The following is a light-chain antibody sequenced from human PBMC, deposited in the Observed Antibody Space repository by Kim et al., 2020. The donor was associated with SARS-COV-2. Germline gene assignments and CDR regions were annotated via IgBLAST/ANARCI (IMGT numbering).Light chain of an antibody. Sequence: DIQMTQSPSTLSASVGDRVAITCRASQSIRSWLAWYQQKPGKAPKLLIFKASTLESGVPATFSGYGSGTDFTLIISSLQPDDFATYNCQQYDKYPVTFGQGTKRAI. J-gene: IGKJ2*01. CDR1: QSIRSW. V-gene: IGKV1-5*03. CDR2: KAS. CDR3: QQYDKYPVT.